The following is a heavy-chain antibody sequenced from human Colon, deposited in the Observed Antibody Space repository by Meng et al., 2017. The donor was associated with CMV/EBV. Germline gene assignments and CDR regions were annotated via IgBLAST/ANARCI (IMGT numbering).Heavy chain of an antibody. CDR1: GYYFSDFY. CDR3: ARDRDSSSWGFDF. J-gene: IGHJ4*02. CDR2: ITPKSGHS. D-gene: IGHD6-6*01. Sequence: VSVKVSCKTSGYYFSDFYLHWVRQAPGQGLEWMGYITPKSGHSNYDEKLRGRVAMTSDTSISTVYMELSSLTSDDTAVYFCARDRDSSSWGFDFWGQGTLVTVSS. V-gene: IGHV1-2*02.